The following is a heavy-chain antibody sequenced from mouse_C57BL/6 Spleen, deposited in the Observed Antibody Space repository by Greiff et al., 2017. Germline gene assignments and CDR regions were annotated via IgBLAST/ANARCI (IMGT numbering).Heavy chain of an antibody. J-gene: IGHJ4*01. D-gene: IGHD2-4*01. CDR1: GYTFTSYW. CDR3: ARVRLGYYDFPYAMDY. Sequence: QVQLQQPGAELVQPGASVKMSCKASGYTFTSYWITWVKQRPGQGLEWIGDIYPGSGSTNSNEKFKDKATLTIATSSSTAYMQLSSLTSEDSAVYYCARVRLGYYDFPYAMDYWGQGTSVTVSS. V-gene: IGHV1-55*01. CDR2: IYPGSGST.